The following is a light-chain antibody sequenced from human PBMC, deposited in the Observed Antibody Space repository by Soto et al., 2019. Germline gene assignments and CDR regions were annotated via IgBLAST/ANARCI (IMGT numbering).Light chain of an antibody. V-gene: IGKV3-11*01. CDR2: DAS. CDR1: QSVSSY. J-gene: IGKJ5*01. Sequence: ELVLTQSPATLSLPPGGRATLSCRASQSVSSYLACYQQKPGQAPRLLIYDASNRATGITARFSGSGSGTDFTLTISRLEPEDFAVYYCQQRRNWPITFGQGTRREIK. CDR3: QQRRNWPIT.